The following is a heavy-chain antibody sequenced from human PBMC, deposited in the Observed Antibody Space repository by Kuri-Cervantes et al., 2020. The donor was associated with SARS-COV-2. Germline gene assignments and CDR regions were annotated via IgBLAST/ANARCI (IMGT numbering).Heavy chain of an antibody. CDR3: AKDAGYCSSTSCYNPDYYYYYMDV. Sequence: GESLKISCEASGFSFRSYGMHWVRQAPGKGLEWLTFIRYDGINEYYADSVKGRFTISRDNYKKTMYLQMNSLRAEDTAVYYCAKDAGYCSSTSCYNPDYYYYYMDVWGKGTTVTVSS. J-gene: IGHJ6*03. CDR1: GFSFRSYG. CDR2: IRYDGINE. V-gene: IGHV3-30*02. D-gene: IGHD2-2*01.